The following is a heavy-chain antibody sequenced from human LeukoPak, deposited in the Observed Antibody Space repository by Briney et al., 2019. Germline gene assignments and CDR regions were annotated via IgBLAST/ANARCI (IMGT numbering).Heavy chain of an antibody. D-gene: IGHD3-22*01. CDR2: IYYSGST. V-gene: IGHV4-59*01. Sequence: SETLSLTCAVYGGSFSSYYWSWIRQPPGKGLEWIGYIYYSGSTNYNPSLKSRVTISVDTSKNQFSLKLSSVTAADTAVYYCAGPMIGSVGEAFDIWGQGTMVTVSS. CDR3: AGPMIGSVGEAFDI. CDR1: GGSFSSYY. J-gene: IGHJ3*02.